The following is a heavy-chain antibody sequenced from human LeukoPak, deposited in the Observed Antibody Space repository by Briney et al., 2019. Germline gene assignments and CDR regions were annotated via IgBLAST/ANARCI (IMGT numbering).Heavy chain of an antibody. D-gene: IGHD3-10*01. V-gene: IGHV4-59*01. Sequence: PSETLSLTCTVSGGSISSYYWSWIRQPPGKGLEWIGYIYYSGSTNYNPSLKGRVTISVDTSKNQFSLKLSSVTAADTAVYYCARELWFGDGDYFDYWGQGTLVTVSS. CDR3: ARELWFGDGDYFDY. CDR2: IYYSGST. J-gene: IGHJ4*02. CDR1: GGSISSYY.